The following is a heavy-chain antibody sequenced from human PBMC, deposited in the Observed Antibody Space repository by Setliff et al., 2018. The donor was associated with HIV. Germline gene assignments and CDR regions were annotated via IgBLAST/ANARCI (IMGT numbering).Heavy chain of an antibody. V-gene: IGHV4-31*02. CDR1: GFSFGDFA. CDR3: ARDLRGARWYFDY. J-gene: IGHJ4*02. Sequence: PSETLRLSCKASGFSFGDFAMSWIRQHPGKGLEWIGYIYYSGATYYNPSLRSRVTISVDSSKNQFSLRLSSLTAADTAVYFCARDLRGARWYFDYWSQGTLVTVSS. D-gene: IGHD3-10*01. CDR2: IYYSGAT.